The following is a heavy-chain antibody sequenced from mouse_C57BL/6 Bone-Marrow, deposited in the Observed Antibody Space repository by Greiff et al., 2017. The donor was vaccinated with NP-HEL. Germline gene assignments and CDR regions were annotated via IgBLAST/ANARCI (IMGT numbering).Heavy chain of an antibody. Sequence: VQGVESGAELVKPGASVKISCKASGYAFSSYWMNWVKQRPGKGLEWIGQIYPGDGDTNYNGKFKGKATLTADKSSSTAYMQLSSLTSEDSAVYFCARYGNCYFDYWGQGTTLTVSS. V-gene: IGHV1-80*01. CDR1: GYAFSSYW. D-gene: IGHD2-1*01. CDR3: ARYGNCYFDY. CDR2: IYPGDGDT. J-gene: IGHJ2*01.